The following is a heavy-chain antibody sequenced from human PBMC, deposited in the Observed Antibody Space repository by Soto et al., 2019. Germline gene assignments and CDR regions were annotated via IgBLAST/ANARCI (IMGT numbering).Heavy chain of an antibody. CDR2: INHSGST. CDR1: GGSLSGYY. Sequence: PSETLSLTCAVYGGSLSGYYWSWICQPPGKGLQWIGEINHSGSTNYNPSLKSRVTISVDTSKNQLSLNLSSVTAADTAVYYCARGARRYYDKYGPAKNWFDPWGQGTLVTVSS. CDR3: ARGARRYYDKYGPAKNWFDP. V-gene: IGHV4-34*01. D-gene: IGHD3-22*01. J-gene: IGHJ5*02.